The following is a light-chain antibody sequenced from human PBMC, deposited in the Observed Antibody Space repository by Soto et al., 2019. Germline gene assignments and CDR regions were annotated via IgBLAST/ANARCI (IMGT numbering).Light chain of an antibody. J-gene: IGKJ1*01. CDR3: QHYNSYSQA. CDR1: QTISSW. Sequence: DIQMTQSPSTLSGSVGDRVTITCRASQTISSWLAWCQQKPGKAPKLLIYKASTLKSGVPSRFSGSGSGTEFTLTIRSLQPDDFATYYCQHYNSYSQAVGQGTKV. V-gene: IGKV1-5*03. CDR2: KAS.